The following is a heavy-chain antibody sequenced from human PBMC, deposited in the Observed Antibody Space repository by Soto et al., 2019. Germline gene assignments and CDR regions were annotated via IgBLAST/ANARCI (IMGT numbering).Heavy chain of an antibody. CDR2: ISAYNGNT. D-gene: IGHD3-22*01. J-gene: IGHJ6*02. V-gene: IGHV1-18*01. Sequence: ASVKVSCKASGYTFTSYGISWVRQAPGQGLEWMGWISAYNGNTNYAQKLQGRVTMTTDTSTSTAYMELRSLRSDDTAVYYCARVTMIVVVITYYYGMDVWGQRTTVTVSS. CDR3: ARVTMIVVVITYYYGMDV. CDR1: GYTFTSYG.